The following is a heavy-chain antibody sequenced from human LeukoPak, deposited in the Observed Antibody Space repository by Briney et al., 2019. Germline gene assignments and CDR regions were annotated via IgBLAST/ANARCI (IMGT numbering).Heavy chain of an antibody. CDR2: MNPNSGNT. Sequence: ASVKVSCKASGYTFTSYDINWVRQATGQGLEWMGWMNPNSGNTGYAQKFQGRVTMTRNTSISTAYMELSSLRSEDTAVYYCARDREIVIPNYGTTLDAFDIWGQGTMVTVSS. V-gene: IGHV1-8*01. J-gene: IGHJ3*02. CDR1: GYTFTSYD. CDR3: ARDREIVIPNYGTTLDAFDI. D-gene: IGHD4-17*01.